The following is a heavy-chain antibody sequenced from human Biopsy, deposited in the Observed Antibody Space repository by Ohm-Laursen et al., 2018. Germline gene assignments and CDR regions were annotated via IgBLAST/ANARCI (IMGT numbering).Heavy chain of an antibody. CDR3: VRHVNFWSHYENHNWFDP. CDR2: IYYSGTR. J-gene: IGHJ5*02. D-gene: IGHD3-3*01. CDR1: GDSFSSVNYS. Sequence: SDTLSLTCSVSGDSFSSVNYSWGWIRQPPGKGLEWIGSIYYSGTRYYNPSRKTRVTISVDTSKKLFSLKMSSVTAADTAMYYCVRHVNFWSHYENHNWFDPWGQGTLVIVSS. V-gene: IGHV4-39*01.